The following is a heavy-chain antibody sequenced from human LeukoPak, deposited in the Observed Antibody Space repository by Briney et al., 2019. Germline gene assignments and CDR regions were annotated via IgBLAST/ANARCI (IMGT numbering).Heavy chain of an antibody. CDR3: ARDGSITIFGVVTADGMDV. V-gene: IGHV4-61*02. D-gene: IGHD3-3*01. Sequence: SQTLSLTCTVSGGSISSGSYYWSWIRQPAGKGLEWIGRIYTSGSTSYNPSLKSRVTISVDTSKNQFSLKLSSVTAADTAVYYCARDGSITIFGVVTADGMDVWGQGTTVTVSS. J-gene: IGHJ6*02. CDR2: IYTSGST. CDR1: GGSISSGSYY.